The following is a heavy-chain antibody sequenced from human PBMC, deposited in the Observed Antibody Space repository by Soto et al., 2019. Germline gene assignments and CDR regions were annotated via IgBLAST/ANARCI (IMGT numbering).Heavy chain of an antibody. CDR1: GFTFSGSA. V-gene: IGHV3-73*02. CDR3: SGGQTDYKYYYYFPMDV. Sequence: EVQLVESGGGLVQPGESLRLSCAASGFTFSGSAMHWVRQAPGKGLEWVGRIRSKPNNYATAYAASAKGRFSISRDDSKNTAYLQVNGLKTEDTAVYCCSGGQTDYKYYYYFPMDVWGRGITVTVSS. J-gene: IGHJ6*03. CDR2: IRSKPNNYAT. D-gene: IGHD4-4*01.